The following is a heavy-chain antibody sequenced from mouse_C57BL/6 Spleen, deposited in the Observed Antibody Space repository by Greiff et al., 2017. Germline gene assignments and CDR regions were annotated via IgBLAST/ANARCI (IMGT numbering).Heavy chain of an antibody. CDR2: INPGSGGT. CDR3: ARPTGYAMDY. Sequence: QVQLQQSGAELVRPGTSVKVSCKASGYAFTNYLIEWVKQRPGQGLEWIGVINPGSGGTNYNEKFKGKATLTADKSSSTAYMQLSSLTSEDSEVYFCARPTGYAMDYWGQGTSVTVSS. CDR1: GYAFTNYL. J-gene: IGHJ4*01. V-gene: IGHV1-54*01.